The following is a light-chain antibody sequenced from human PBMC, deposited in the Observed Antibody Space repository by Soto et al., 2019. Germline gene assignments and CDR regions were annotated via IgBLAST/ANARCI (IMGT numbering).Light chain of an antibody. CDR2: TAS. Sequence: DIQMTQSPSSLSSSVGDRVTISCRASQRISSYLNWFQQKPGKAPKLLIYTASSLQSGVPSRFSGSGSGTDFTLTISSLQPEDFATYYCQQSYTAPLTFGGGTKLDIK. CDR1: QRISSY. CDR3: QQSYTAPLT. J-gene: IGKJ4*01. V-gene: IGKV1-39*01.